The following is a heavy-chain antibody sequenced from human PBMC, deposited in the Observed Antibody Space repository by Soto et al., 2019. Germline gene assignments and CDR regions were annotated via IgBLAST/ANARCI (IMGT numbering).Heavy chain of an antibody. CDR1: GFSLSTSGMC. J-gene: IGHJ6*02. V-gene: IGHV2-70*11. CDR2: IDWDDDK. D-gene: IGHD2-21*01. Sequence: SGPTLVNPTQTLTLTCTFSGFSLSTSGMCVSWIRQPPGKALEWLARIDWDDDKYYSTSLKTRLTISKDTSKNQVVLTMTNMDPVDTATYYCARDSVALYYYYYGMDVWGQGPTVTVSS. CDR3: ARDSVALYYYYYGMDV.